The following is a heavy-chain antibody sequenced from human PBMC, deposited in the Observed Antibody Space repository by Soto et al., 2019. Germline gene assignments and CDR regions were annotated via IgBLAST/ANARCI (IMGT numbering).Heavy chain of an antibody. CDR1: GLTFSSYA. CDR3: AKGGSGSQGYYYGMDV. Sequence: PGGSLRLSCAASGLTFSSYAMSWVRQAPGKGLEWVSAISGSGGSTYYADSVKGRFTISRDNSKNTLYLQMNSLRAEDTAVYYCAKGGSGSQGYYYGMDVWGQGTTVTVSS. D-gene: IGHD3-10*01. V-gene: IGHV3-23*01. J-gene: IGHJ6*02. CDR2: ISGSGGST.